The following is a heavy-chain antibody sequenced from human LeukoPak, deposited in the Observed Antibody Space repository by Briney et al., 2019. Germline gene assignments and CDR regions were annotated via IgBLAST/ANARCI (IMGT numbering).Heavy chain of an antibody. CDR2: INPSGGST. Sequence: ASVKVSCKASGYTFTSYYMHWVRQAPGQGLEWMGIINPSGGSTSYAQKFQGRVTMTRDTSTSTVYMELSSLRSEDTAVYYCARDSITRLLAGYSYYGMDVWGQGTTVTVSS. D-gene: IGHD6-19*01. CDR1: GYTFTSYY. J-gene: IGHJ6*02. V-gene: IGHV1-46*01. CDR3: ARDSITRLLAGYSYYGMDV.